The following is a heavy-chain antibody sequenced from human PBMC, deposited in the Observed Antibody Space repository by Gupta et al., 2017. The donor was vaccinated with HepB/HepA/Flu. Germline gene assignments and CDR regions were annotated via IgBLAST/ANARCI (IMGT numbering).Heavy chain of an antibody. CDR2: IIADGSAT. CDR3: ARDLRHCSGGSCS. J-gene: IGHJ5*02. V-gene: IGHV3-74*01. CDR1: GFRFSSSW. Sequence: EVQLVESGGGLVQPGGSLRLSCAASGFRFSSSWMHWVRQAPGKGLVWVSHIIADGSATGYADSVKGRFTISRDNAENTLFLQMNSLRAEDTAVYYCARDLRHCSGGSCSWGQGTLVTVS. D-gene: IGHD2-15*01.